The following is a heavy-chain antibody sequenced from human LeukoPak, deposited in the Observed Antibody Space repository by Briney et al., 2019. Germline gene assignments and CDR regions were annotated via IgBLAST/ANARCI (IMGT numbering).Heavy chain of an antibody. CDR3: ARSNSFDI. Sequence: GGSLRLSCAASGFTVSSNYMSWVRQAPGKGLEWVSVIYSGGSTYYAESVKDRFTISRDNSKNTLYLQMNSLRAEDTAVYYCARSNSFDIWGQGTMVTVSS. J-gene: IGHJ3*02. CDR1: GFTVSSNY. CDR2: IYSGGST. V-gene: IGHV3-66*01.